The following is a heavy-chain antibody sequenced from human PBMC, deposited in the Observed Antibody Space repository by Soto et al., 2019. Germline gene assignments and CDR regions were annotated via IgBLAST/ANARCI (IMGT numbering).Heavy chain of an antibody. CDR2: ISSSSSTI. D-gene: IGHD3-22*01. Sequence: TGGSLRLSCAASGFTFSSYSMNWVRQAPGKGLEWVSYISSSSSTIYYADSVKGRFTISRDNAKNSLYLQMNSLRDEDTAVYYCAREGAGYDRSGEDAFDIWGQGTMVTVSS. J-gene: IGHJ3*02. V-gene: IGHV3-48*02. CDR1: GFTFSSYS. CDR3: AREGAGYDRSGEDAFDI.